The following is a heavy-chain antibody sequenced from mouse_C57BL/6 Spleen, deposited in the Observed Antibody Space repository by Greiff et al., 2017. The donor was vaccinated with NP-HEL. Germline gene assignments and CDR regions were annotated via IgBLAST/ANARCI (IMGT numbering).Heavy chain of an antibody. CDR1: GYAFSSYW. Sequence: VKLMESGAELVKPGASVKISCKASGYAFSSYWMNWVKQRPGKGLEWIGQIYPGDGDTNYNGKFKGKATLTADKSSSTAYMQLSSLTSEDSAVYFCARGDYYGSSYFDYWGQGTTLTVSS. J-gene: IGHJ2*01. D-gene: IGHD1-1*01. CDR3: ARGDYYGSSYFDY. V-gene: IGHV1-80*01. CDR2: IYPGDGDT.